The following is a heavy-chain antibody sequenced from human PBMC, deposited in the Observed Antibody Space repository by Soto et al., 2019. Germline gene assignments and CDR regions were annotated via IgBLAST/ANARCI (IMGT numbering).Heavy chain of an antibody. Sequence: VHLVESGGGLVKPGGSLRLSCAASGFSFNNAWMNWVRQAPGKGLEWIGRIESKTDGGTTDYAAPVKGRFTISRDDSKTTLYLQMNSLKIGDTAVYYCSADAKTIFVALIIHKNYMDIWGKGTTVTVSS. CDR3: SADAKTIFVALIIHKNYMDI. CDR1: GFSFNNAW. CDR2: IESKTDGGTT. D-gene: IGHD3-3*01. V-gene: IGHV3-15*04. J-gene: IGHJ6*03.